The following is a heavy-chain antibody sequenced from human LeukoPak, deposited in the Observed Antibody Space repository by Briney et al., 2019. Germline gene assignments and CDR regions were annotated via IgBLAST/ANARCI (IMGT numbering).Heavy chain of an antibody. J-gene: IGHJ4*02. D-gene: IGHD3-22*01. V-gene: IGHV4-34*01. CDR2: INHSGST. CDR3: ARGRFDSLIDY. Sequence: PSETLSLTCAVYGGSFSGYYWSWIRQPPGKGLEWIGEINHSGSTNYNPSLKSRVTISVDTSKNQFSLKLSSVTAADTAVYYCARGRFDSLIDYWGQGTLATVSS. CDR1: GGSFSGYY.